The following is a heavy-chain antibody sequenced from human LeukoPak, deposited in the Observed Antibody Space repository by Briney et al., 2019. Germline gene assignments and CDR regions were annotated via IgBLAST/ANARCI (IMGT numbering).Heavy chain of an antibody. V-gene: IGHV3-21*01. CDR1: GFTFSSYS. D-gene: IGHD1-1*01. CDR3: AKGWNCFDY. Sequence: GGSLRLSCAASGFTFSSYSMNWVRQAPGKGLKWVSSITSSNNYIYYADSMKGRFTISRDNAKNSLYLQMNSLRAEDTAVYYCAKGWNCFDYWGQGTLVTVSS. J-gene: IGHJ4*02. CDR2: ITSSNNYI.